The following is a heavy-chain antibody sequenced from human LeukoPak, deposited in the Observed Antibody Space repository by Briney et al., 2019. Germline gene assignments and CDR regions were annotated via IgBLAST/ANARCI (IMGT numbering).Heavy chain of an antibody. CDR2: ISGAGDRT. Sequence: HSGGSLRLSCAGSGFTFSSYGMSWVRQAPGKGLEWVSDISGAGDRTYYADSVKGRFTISRDNSKNTLYPQMSSLRAEDTAIYYCAKARISSGNGYYSDWGQGTLVTVSS. V-gene: IGHV3-23*01. D-gene: IGHD3-22*01. CDR1: GFTFSSYG. J-gene: IGHJ4*02. CDR3: AKARISSGNGYYSD.